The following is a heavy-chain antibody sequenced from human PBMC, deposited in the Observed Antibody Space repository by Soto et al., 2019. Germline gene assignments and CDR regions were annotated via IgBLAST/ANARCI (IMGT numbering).Heavy chain of an antibody. J-gene: IGHJ6*02. CDR1: GGSVSSGSYY. V-gene: IGHV4-61*01. D-gene: IGHD6-13*01. CDR3: ARDHIAAAGGGYYYYGMDV. Sequence: PSETLSLTCTVSGGSVSSGSYYWSWIRQPPGKGLEWIGYIYYSGSTNYNPSLKSRVTISVDTSKNQFSLKLSSVTAADTAVYYCARDHIAAAGGGYYYYGMDVWGQGTTVTVS. CDR2: IYYSGST.